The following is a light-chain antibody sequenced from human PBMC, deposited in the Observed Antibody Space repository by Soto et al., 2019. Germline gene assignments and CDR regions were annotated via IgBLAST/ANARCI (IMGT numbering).Light chain of an antibody. CDR2: DAS. V-gene: IGKV1-5*01. CDR1: QSISSW. CDR3: QQYNSYSRWT. J-gene: IGKJ1*01. Sequence: DIQMTQSPSTLSASVGDRVTITCRVSQSISSWLAWYQQKPGKAPKLLIYDASSLESRVPSRFSGSGSGTEFTLTISSLQPDDFATYYCQQYNSYSRWTFGQGTKVDIK.